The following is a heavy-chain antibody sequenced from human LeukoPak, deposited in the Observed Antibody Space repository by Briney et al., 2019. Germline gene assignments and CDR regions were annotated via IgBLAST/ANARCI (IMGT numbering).Heavy chain of an antibody. CDR2: IYYSGST. CDR1: GGSLSVYC. J-gene: IGHJ4*02. Sequence: SETLSLTCTVSGGSLSVYCWSWIRQPPGRGLEWIAYIYYSGSTNDNPPLKSRVTISIDTSKNQFSLKLSSVTAADTAVYYCARGRVGGWPLFDYWGQGTLVTVSS. D-gene: IGHD3-16*01. V-gene: IGHV4-59*01. CDR3: ARGRVGGWPLFDY.